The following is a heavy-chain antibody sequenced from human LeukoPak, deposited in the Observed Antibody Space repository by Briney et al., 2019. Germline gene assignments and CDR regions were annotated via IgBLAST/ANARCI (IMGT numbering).Heavy chain of an antibody. J-gene: IGHJ4*02. D-gene: IGHD6-6*01. Sequence: PGGSLRLSCAASGFTFSSYWMHWVRQAPGKGLVWVSRINTDGSTTNYADSVKGRFTISRGNAKNTLYLQMNSLTVEDTAVYYCGRESSSSVTLDYWGQGTLVTVSS. V-gene: IGHV3-74*01. CDR2: INTDGSTT. CDR3: GRESSSSVTLDY. CDR1: GFTFSSYW.